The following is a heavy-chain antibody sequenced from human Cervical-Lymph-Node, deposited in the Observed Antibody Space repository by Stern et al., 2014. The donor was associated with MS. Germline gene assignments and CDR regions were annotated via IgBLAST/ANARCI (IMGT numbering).Heavy chain of an antibody. CDR1: GFTFSIHW. V-gene: IGHV3-7*01. Sequence: EVQLVESGGGLVQPGGSLRLSCAASGFTFSIHWMSWVRQAPGKGLEWVANIKQDGSVERYVDSVKGRFTISRDNARNSVYLQMNSLRAEDTAVYYCARLQELGGSYTVFEEWGQGTLVTVSS. CDR2: IKQDGSVE. CDR3: ARLQELGGSYTVFEE. D-gene: IGHD3-3*01. J-gene: IGHJ4*02.